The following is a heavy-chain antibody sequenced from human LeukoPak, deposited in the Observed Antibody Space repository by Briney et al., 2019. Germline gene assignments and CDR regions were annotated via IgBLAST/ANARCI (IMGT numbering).Heavy chain of an antibody. CDR1: GGSMGPYH. V-gene: IGHV4-59*08. CDR2: IYYSGST. Sequence: SETLSLTCTVSGGSMGPYHWGWIRQPPGKGLEWIGYIYYSGSTNYNPSLKSRVTISVDTSKNQFSLKLSSVTAADTAVYYCAVSSGSPTLDYWGQGTLVTVSS. D-gene: IGHD3-10*01. J-gene: IGHJ4*02. CDR3: AVSSGSPTLDY.